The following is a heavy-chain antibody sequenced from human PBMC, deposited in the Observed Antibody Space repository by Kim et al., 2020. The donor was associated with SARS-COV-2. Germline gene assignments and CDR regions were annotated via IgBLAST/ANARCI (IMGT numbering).Heavy chain of an antibody. CDR1: GFTFSSYG. V-gene: IGHV3-30*18. Sequence: GGSLRLSCAASGFTFSSYGMHWVRQAPGKGLEWVAVISYDGSNKYYADSVKGRFTISRDNSKNTLYLQMNSLRAEDTAVYYCAKARYSSSWYRGYYYYGMDVWGQGTTVTVSS. J-gene: IGHJ6*02. CDR2: ISYDGSNK. D-gene: IGHD6-13*01. CDR3: AKARYSSSWYRGYYYYGMDV.